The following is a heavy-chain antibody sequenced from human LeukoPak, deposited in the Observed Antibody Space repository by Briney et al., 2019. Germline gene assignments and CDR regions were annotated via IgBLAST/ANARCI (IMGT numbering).Heavy chain of an antibody. V-gene: IGHV4-59*01. CDR3: ARARYVNSFYAFDI. Sequence: SETPSLTCTVSGGSISSYYWNWIRLPPGKGLEWIGYLSKSGNTNYSPSLKSRVTIFGDTSKNQFFLKLSSVTAADTAVYYCARARYVNSFYAFDIWGQGTLVTVSS. CDR2: LSKSGNT. D-gene: IGHD3-9*01. J-gene: IGHJ3*02. CDR1: GGSISSYY.